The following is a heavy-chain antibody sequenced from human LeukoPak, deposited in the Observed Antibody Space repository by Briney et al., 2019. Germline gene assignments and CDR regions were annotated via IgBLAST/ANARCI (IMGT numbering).Heavy chain of an antibody. V-gene: IGHV6-1*01. D-gene: IGHD6-6*01. CDR1: GDSVSSNSAA. CDR2: TYYRSKWYN. CDR3: ARDWSIAAPDYYYYGMDV. J-gene: IGHJ6*02. Sequence: SQTLSLTCATSGDSVSSNSAAWNWIRQSPSRGLEWLGRTYYRSKWYNDYAVSVKSRITINPDTSKNQFSLQLNSVTPEDTAVYYCARDWSIAAPDYYYYGMDVWGQGTTVTVSS.